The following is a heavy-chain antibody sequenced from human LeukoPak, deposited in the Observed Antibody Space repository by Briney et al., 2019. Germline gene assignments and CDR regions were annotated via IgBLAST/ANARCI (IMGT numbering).Heavy chain of an antibody. CDR1: GGSINNYY. CDR2: IYYTGST. CDR3: ARGGDILTRYHIPLGVY. Sequence: PSETLSLTCTVSGGSINNYYCSWIRQPPGKGLEWIGNIYYTGSTNYNPSLKSRVTISVDTSNNQFSLELSSVTAADTAVYYCARGGDILTRYHIPLGVYWGQGALVTVSS. J-gene: IGHJ4*02. V-gene: IGHV4-59*08. D-gene: IGHD3-9*01.